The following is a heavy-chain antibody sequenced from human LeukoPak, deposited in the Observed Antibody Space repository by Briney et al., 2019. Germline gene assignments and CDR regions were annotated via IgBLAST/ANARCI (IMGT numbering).Heavy chain of an antibody. CDR3: AKDGNWGFYYYYYYMDV. Sequence: GGSLRLSCAASGFTFSSYGMHWVRHALGKGLEWVAFIRYDGSIKYYADSVKGRFTISRDNSKNTLYLQMNSLRAEDTAVYYCAKDGNWGFYYYYYYMDVWGKGTTVTVSS. CDR2: IRYDGSIK. CDR1: GFTFSSYG. V-gene: IGHV3-30*02. D-gene: IGHD7-27*01. J-gene: IGHJ6*03.